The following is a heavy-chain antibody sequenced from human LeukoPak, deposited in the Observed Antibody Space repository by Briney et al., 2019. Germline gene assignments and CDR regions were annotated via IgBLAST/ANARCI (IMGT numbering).Heavy chain of an antibody. J-gene: IGHJ4*02. Sequence: SETLSLTCTVSGGSISSYYWSWIRQPPGKGLEWIGYIYYSGSTNYNPSLNSRVTISVDTSKNQFSLKLSSVTAADTAVYYCARGDYGGNSGPFFDYWGQGTLVTVSS. CDR2: IYYSGST. CDR1: GGSISSYY. V-gene: IGHV4-59*01. D-gene: IGHD4-23*01. CDR3: ARGDYGGNSGPFFDY.